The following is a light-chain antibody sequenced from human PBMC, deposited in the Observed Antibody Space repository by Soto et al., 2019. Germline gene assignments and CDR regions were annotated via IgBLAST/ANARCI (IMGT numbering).Light chain of an antibody. V-gene: IGLV1-40*01. J-gene: IGLJ3*02. Sequence: QSVLTQPPSVSGAPGQRVTISCTGSGSNIGAAFDVHWYQRLPGTAPKLLIYDNTNRPSGVPDRFSASKSGTSASLAITGLQAEDEADYFCQSYDNTLGAWVFGGVTKLTVL. CDR3: QSYDNTLGAWV. CDR2: DNT. CDR1: GSNIGAAFD.